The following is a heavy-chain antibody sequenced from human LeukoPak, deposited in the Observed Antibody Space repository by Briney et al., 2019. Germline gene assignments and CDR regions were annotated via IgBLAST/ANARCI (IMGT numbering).Heavy chain of an antibody. CDR1: GFTFSSYG. CDR2: IRYDGSNK. CDR3: AKDPEVDLCTSCLLDY. D-gene: IGHD2-2*01. V-gene: IGHV3-30*02. J-gene: IGHJ4*02. Sequence: PGGSLRLSCAASGFTFSSYGMHWVRQAPGKGLEWVAFIRYDGSNKYYADSVKGRFTISRDNSKNTLYLQMNSLRAEDTAVYYCAKDPEVDLCTSCLLDYWGQGTLVTVSS.